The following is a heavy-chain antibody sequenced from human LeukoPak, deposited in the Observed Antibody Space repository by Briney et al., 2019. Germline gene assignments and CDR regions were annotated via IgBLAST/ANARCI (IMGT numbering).Heavy chain of an antibody. Sequence: PSETLSLTCAVYGGSFSGYYWSWIRQPPGKGLEWIGEINHSGSTNYNPSLRSRVTISVDTSKNQFSLKVNSVTAADTAVYYCVRVLDYYGSGTYSFDHWGQGTLVTVSS. J-gene: IGHJ4*02. D-gene: IGHD3-10*01. CDR3: VRVLDYYGSGTYSFDH. V-gene: IGHV4-34*01. CDR2: INHSGST. CDR1: GGSFSGYY.